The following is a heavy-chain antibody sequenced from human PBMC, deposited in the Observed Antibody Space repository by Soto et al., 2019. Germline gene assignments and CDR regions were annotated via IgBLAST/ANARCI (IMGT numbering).Heavy chain of an antibody. J-gene: IGHJ3*02. CDR3: ARRARTATTNWGAFDI. CDR2: ISYSADKT. D-gene: IGHD1-7*01. Sequence: ESGGGLVQPGGSLRLSCAASGFTFSNYVMNWVRQAPGKGLEWVSTISYSADKTFYADSVKGRFTISRDSSRDTLFLQMNSLRADDAAVYYCARRARTATTNWGAFDIWGQGTMVTVSS. CDR1: GFTFSNYV. V-gene: IGHV3-23*01.